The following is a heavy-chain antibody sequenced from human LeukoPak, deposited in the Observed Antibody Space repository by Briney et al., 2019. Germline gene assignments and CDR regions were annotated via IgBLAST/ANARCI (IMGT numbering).Heavy chain of an antibody. CDR3: ARDAVAGRWDVYYFDY. V-gene: IGHV3-23*01. J-gene: IGHJ4*02. CDR1: GFTFSSYA. Sequence: GGSLRLSCAASGFTFSSYAMSWVRQAPGKGLEWVSAISGSGGSTYYADSVKGRFTISRDNSKNTLYLQMNSLRAEDTAVYYCARDAVAGRWDVYYFDYWGQGTLVTVSS. CDR2: ISGSGGST. D-gene: IGHD6-19*01.